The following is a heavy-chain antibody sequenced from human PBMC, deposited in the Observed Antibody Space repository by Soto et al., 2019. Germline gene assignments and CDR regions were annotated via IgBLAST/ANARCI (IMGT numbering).Heavy chain of an antibody. CDR2: ISGSGGST. V-gene: IGHV3-23*01. D-gene: IGHD5-12*01. CDR3: AKVGAGYNSGTVRDAFDI. J-gene: IGHJ3*02. Sequence: EVQLLESGGGLVQPGGSLRLSCAASGFTFSSYAMSWVRQAPGKGLEWVSAISGSGGSTYYADSVKGRFTISRDNSKNTLYLQMNSLRAEDTAVYYCAKVGAGYNSGTVRDAFDIWGQGTMVTVSS. CDR1: GFTFSSYA.